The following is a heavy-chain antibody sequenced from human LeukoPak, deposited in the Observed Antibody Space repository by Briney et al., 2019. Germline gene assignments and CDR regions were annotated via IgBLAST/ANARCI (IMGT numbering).Heavy chain of an antibody. D-gene: IGHD6-13*01. CDR2: ISWNSGSI. J-gene: IGHJ4*02. V-gene: IGHV3-9*01. CDR1: GFTFDDYA. Sequence: GGSLRLSCAASGFTFDDYAMHWVRHAPGKGLEWVSGISWNSGSIGYVDSVKGRFTISRDNAKNSLYLQMNSLRAEDTALYYCAKDKEDSSSWYYFDYWGQGTLVTVSS. CDR3: AKDKEDSSSWYYFDY.